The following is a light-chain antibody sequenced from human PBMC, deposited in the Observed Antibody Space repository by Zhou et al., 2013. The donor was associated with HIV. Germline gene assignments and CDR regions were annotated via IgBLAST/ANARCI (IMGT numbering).Light chain of an antibody. Sequence: EFVLTQSPGTLSLSPGERATLSCRASQTVYSSYLAWFRQKPGQAPRLLIYGASTRATGIPDRFSGSGSGTDFTLTISRLEPEDFAVYYCQQYGSLPITFGQGTRLEIK. CDR1: QTVYSSY. V-gene: IGKV3-20*01. CDR2: GAS. CDR3: QQYGSLPIT. J-gene: IGKJ5*01.